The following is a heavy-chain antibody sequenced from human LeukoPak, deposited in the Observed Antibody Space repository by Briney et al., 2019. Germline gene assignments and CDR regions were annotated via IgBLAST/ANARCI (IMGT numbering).Heavy chain of an antibody. D-gene: IGHD5-24*01. CDR2: INPNNGDT. Sequence: ASVTVSCKASGYTFTGYYLHWVRQAPGQGLEWMGRINPNNGDTNYAQKFQGRVTMTRDTSISTAYMELTRLRSDDTAVYYCATYNVTYWGQGTLVTVSS. CDR3: ATYNVTY. J-gene: IGHJ4*02. CDR1: GYTFTGYY. V-gene: IGHV1-2*06.